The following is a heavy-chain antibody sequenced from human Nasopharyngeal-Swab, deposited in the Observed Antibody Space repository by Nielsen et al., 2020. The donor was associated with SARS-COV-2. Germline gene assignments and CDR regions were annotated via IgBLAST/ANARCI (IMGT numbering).Heavy chain of an antibody. CDR2: ISSSGSTI. J-gene: IGHJ6*02. V-gene: IGHV3-11*04. CDR3: ARDTIEYSSSSSNYYCYYGMDV. CDR1: GFTFSDYY. Sequence: GESLKISCAASGFTFSDYYMSWIRQAPGKGLEWVSYISSSGSTIYYADSVKGRFTISRDNAKNSLYLQMNSLRAEDTAVYYCARDTIEYSSSSSNYYCYYGMDVWGQGTTVTVSS. D-gene: IGHD6-6*01.